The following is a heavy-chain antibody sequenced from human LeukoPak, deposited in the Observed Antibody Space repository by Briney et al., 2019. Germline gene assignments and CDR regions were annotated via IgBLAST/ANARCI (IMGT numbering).Heavy chain of an antibody. Sequence: GSGPTLVNPTQTLTLTCTFSGFSLSTSGEGVGWIRQPPGKALEWLALIYWDDDKRYSPSLKSRLTITKDTSKNQVVLTMTKMDLVDTATYYCARQLVEVVPDGAGPEQILPIDPWGQGTLVTVSS. CDR1: GFSLSTSGEG. V-gene: IGHV2-5*02. CDR2: IYWDDDK. J-gene: IGHJ5*02. D-gene: IGHD2-2*01. CDR3: ARQLVEVVPDGAGPEQILPIDP.